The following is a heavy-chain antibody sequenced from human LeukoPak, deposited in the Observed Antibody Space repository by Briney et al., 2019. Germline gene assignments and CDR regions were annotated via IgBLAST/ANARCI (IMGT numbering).Heavy chain of an antibody. D-gene: IGHD5-18*01. CDR1: GFTFNSYS. J-gene: IGHJ4*02. V-gene: IGHV3-21*01. CDR2: ISSSSSSI. CDR3: ARASGDIVETATMGSY. Sequence: PGGSLRLSCAASGFTFNSYSMNWVRQAPGKGLEWVSSISSSSSSIYYADSVKGRLTISRDNAKYSLYLQMNSLRAEDTAVYYCARASGDIVETATMGSYWGQGTLVTVSS.